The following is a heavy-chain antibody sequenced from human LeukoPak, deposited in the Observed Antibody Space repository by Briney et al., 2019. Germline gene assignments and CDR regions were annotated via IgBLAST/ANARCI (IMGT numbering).Heavy chain of an antibody. V-gene: IGHV3-15*01. CDR3: TTAPYCSSTSCYGGDY. CDR1: GFTFSNAW. J-gene: IGHJ4*02. D-gene: IGHD2-2*01. CDR2: IKSKTDGGTT. Sequence: GGSLRLSCAASGFTFSNAWMSWVRQAPGKGPEWVGRIKSKTDGGTTDYAAPVKGRFTISRDDSKNTLYLQMNSLKTEDTAVYYCTTAPYCSSTSCYGGDYWGQGTLVTVSS.